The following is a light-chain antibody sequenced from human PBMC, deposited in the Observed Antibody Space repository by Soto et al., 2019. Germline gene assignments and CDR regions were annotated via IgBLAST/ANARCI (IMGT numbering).Light chain of an antibody. CDR3: ATWDDSLSAWV. V-gene: IGLV1-47*02. Sequence: QSVLTQPPSASGTPGQRVTISCSGNSSNIGNNYVYWYHQLPGTAPKLLIYINDQRPSGVPDRFSGSRSGTSASLAISGLRSGDEADYYCATWDDSLSAWVFGGGTKLTVL. CDR1: SSNIGNNY. CDR2: IND. J-gene: IGLJ3*02.